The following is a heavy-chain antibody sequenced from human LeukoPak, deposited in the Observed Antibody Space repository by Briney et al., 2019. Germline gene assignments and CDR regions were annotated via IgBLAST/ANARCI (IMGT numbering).Heavy chain of an antibody. CDR1: GGSFSGYY. CDR2: INHSGGT. J-gene: IGHJ4*02. D-gene: IGHD6-13*01. V-gene: IGHV4-34*01. Sequence: SETLSLTCAVYGGSFSGYYWSWIRQPPGKGLEWIGEINHSGGTNYNPSLKSRVTISVDTSKNQFSLKLSSVTAADTAVYYCARRVAAADIGYWGQGTLVTVSS. CDR3: ARRVAAADIGY.